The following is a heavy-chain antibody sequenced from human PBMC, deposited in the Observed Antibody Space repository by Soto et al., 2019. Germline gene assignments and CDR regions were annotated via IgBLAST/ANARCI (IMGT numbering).Heavy chain of an antibody. CDR1: GFTFSNYA. V-gene: IGHV3-30-3*02. CDR2: ISYDGTVK. CDR3: AQAPGHNYGMDV. Sequence: QVQLVESGGGVVQPGRSLRLSCAASGFTFSNYAMHWIRQAPGKGLEWVAVISYDGTVKYYADSVKGRFTISRDNSKNTVFQQMNSLRAEDTAVYYCAQAPGHNYGMDVWGKGTTVTVSA. J-gene: IGHJ6*04.